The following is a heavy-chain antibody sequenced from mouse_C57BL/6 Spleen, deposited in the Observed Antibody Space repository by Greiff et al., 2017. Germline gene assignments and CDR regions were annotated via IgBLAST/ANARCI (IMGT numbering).Heavy chain of an antibody. Sequence: EVQLQQSGPELVKPGASVKISCKASGYTFTDYYMNWVKQSHGKSLEWIGDINPNNGGTSYNQKFKGKATLTVDKSSSTAYMELRSLTSEDSAVYYCARGVGYWGQGTTLTVSS. V-gene: IGHV1-26*01. CDR2: INPNNGGT. CDR1: GYTFTDYY. J-gene: IGHJ2*01. CDR3: ARGVGY. D-gene: IGHD1-1*02.